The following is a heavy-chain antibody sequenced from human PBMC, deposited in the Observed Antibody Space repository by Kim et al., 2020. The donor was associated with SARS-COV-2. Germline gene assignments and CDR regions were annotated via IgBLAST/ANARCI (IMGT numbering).Heavy chain of an antibody. D-gene: IGHD1-1*01. CDR3: ARDQGYNWNDELDY. J-gene: IGHJ4*02. CDR2: ISAYNGNT. Sequence: ASVKVSCKASGYTFTSYGISWVRQAPGQGLEWMGWISAYNGNTNYAQKLQGRVTMTTDTSTSTAYMELRSLRSDDTAVYYCARDQGYNWNDELDYWGQGTLVTVSS. V-gene: IGHV1-18*01. CDR1: GYTFTSYG.